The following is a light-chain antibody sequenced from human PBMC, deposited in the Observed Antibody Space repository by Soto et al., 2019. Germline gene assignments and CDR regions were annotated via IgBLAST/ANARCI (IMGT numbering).Light chain of an antibody. V-gene: IGKV3-11*01. J-gene: IGKJ4*02. Sequence: EIVLTQSPATLSLSPGERATLSCRVSQSVSSYLAWYQQKPGQAPRLLIYDASNRATGIPARFSGSGSGTDFTLTISSLEPEDFAVYYCQQRSNWPQITFGGGTKVDIK. CDR2: DAS. CDR3: QQRSNWPQIT. CDR1: QSVSSY.